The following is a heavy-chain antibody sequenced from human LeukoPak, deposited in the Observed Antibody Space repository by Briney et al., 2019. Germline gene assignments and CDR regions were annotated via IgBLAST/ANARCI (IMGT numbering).Heavy chain of an antibody. V-gene: IGHV1-18*01. CDR3: ARDTGSPHYYGSGSPPNLDY. D-gene: IGHD3-10*01. J-gene: IGHJ4*02. CDR1: GYTFSNYG. Sequence: ASVKVSCKASGYTFSNYGISWVRQAPGQGLEWMGWISAYNGNTKYAQTLQGRVTMTTDTSTSTAYMELRSLRYDDTAVYYCARDTGSPHYYGSGSPPNLDYWGQGTLVTVSS. CDR2: ISAYNGNT.